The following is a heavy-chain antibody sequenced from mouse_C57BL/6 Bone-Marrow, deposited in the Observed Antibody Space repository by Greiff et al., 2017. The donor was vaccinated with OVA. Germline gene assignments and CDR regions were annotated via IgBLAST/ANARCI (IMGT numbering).Heavy chain of an antibody. J-gene: IGHJ2*01. CDR3: ASAPYYYGCGYAD. CDR2: IYPRSGNT. Sequence: QVQLKESGAELARPGASVKLSCTASGYTFTSYGISWVKQSTGQGLEWIGEIYPRSGNTYYNEKFKGKATLTEDKSSSTAYMELRSLTSEDSAVYVCASAPYYYGCGYADWGQGTTLTVSS. V-gene: IGHV1-81*01. D-gene: IGHD1-1*01. CDR1: GYTFTSYG.